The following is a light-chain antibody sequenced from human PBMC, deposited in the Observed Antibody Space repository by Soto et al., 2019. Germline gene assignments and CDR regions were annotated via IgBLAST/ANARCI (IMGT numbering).Light chain of an antibody. CDR3: SSYTSSSTFPCV. J-gene: IGLJ1*01. V-gene: IGLV2-14*03. CDR2: DVS. CDR1: SSDVGGYNY. Sequence: QSVLTQPASVSVSPGQSITISCTGTSSDVGGYNYVSWYQQHPGKAPKVMIYDVSDRPSGVSNRFSGSKSGNTASLTISGLQAEDEADYYCSSYTSSSTFPCVFGTGTKVTVL.